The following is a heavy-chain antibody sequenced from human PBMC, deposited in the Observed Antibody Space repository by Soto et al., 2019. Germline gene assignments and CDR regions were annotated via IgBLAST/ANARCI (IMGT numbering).Heavy chain of an antibody. V-gene: IGHV3-30*18. CDR1: GFTFSSYG. D-gene: IGHD3-9*01. CDR3: ANQNYDILTGYYNGPYYYYGMDV. Sequence: QVQLVESGGGVVQPGRSLRLSCAASGFTFSSYGMHWVRQAPGKGLEWVAVISYDGSNKYYADSVKGRFTISRDNSKHTLYLQMNSLRAEDTAVHYCANQNYDILTGYYNGPYYYYGMDVWGQGTTVTVSS. J-gene: IGHJ6*02. CDR2: ISYDGSNK.